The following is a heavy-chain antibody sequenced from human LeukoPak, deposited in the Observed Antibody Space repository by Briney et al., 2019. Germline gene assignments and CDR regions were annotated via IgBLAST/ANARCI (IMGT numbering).Heavy chain of an antibody. V-gene: IGHV3-9*01. J-gene: IGHJ4*02. CDR3: AKAAARYSYFDY. CDR2: ISWNSGSI. Sequence: GGSLRLSCAASGFTFDDYAMHWVRQAPGKGLEWVSGISWNSGSIGYADSVKGRFTISRDNAKNSLYLQMDSLRAEDTALYYCAKAAARYSYFDYWGQGTLVTVSS. D-gene: IGHD6-6*01. CDR1: GFTFDDYA.